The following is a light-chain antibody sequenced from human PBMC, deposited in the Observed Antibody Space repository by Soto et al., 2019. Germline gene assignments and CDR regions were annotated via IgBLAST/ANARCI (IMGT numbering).Light chain of an antibody. CDR3: QSYDVDNVV. J-gene: IGLJ2*01. V-gene: IGLV6-57*04. CDR1: SGNIATNY. CDR2: DDN. Sequence: NFMLTQPRSVSESPGKTVTISCTPTSGNIATNYVQWHQHRPGSAPRSMIYDDNQRPSGVPDRFSGSVDRSSNSASLTISGLKTEDEADYYCQSYDVDNVVFGGGTKLTVL.